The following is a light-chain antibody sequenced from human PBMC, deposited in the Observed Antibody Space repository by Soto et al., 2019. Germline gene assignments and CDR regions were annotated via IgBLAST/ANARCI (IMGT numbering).Light chain of an antibody. CDR1: QSVSRY. Sequence: EIVLTQSPATLSLSPGERATLSCRASQSVSRYFAWYQQKPGQAPRPLIYGASSRAPGIPDRFSGSGSGTDFTLTISGLEPEDSAVYYCQQYGNSRGTFGQGTKVDIK. J-gene: IGKJ1*01. CDR2: GAS. V-gene: IGKV3-20*01. CDR3: QQYGNSRGT.